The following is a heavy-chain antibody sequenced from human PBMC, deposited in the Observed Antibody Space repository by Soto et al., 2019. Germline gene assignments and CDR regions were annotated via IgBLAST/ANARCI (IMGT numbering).Heavy chain of an antibody. CDR3: ARDSIVVVPAALRYYYYYMDV. V-gene: IGHV1-18*01. D-gene: IGHD2-2*01. J-gene: IGHJ6*03. Sequence: ASVKVSCKASGYTFTSYGISWVRQAPGQGLEWMGWISAYNGNTNYAQKLQGRVTMTTDTSTSTAYMELRSLRSDDTAVYYCARDSIVVVPAALRYYYYYMDVWGKGTTVTVSS. CDR1: GYTFTSYG. CDR2: ISAYNGNT.